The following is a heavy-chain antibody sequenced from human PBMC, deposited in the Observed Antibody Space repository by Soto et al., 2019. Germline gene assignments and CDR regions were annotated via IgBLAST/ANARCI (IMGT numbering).Heavy chain of an antibody. D-gene: IGHD6-13*01. CDR1: GFTFSSYS. J-gene: IGHJ5*02. CDR3: ARHPERIAQIGWFDP. CDR2: ISSSSSTI. V-gene: IGHV3-48*01. Sequence: PGGSLRLSCAASGFTFSSYSMNWVRQAPGKVLEWVSYISSSSSTIYYADSVKGRFTISRDNAKNSLYLQMNSLRAEDTAVYYCARHPERIAQIGWFDPWGQGTLVTVSS.